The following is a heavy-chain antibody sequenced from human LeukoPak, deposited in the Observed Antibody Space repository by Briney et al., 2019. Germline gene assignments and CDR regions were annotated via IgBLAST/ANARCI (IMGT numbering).Heavy chain of an antibody. CDR1: GDSVSSGGYY. J-gene: IGHJ3*02. CDR3: ARPSQLRDSAFDI. Sequence: SQTLSLTCTVSGDSVSSGGYYWSWIRQPPGKGLEWIGYIYYAGSPYYNPSLKSRITISLDTFKNQFSLRLSSVTAADTAVYYCARPSQLRDSAFDIWGQGTMVTVSS. V-gene: IGHV4-30-4*08. D-gene: IGHD2-2*01. CDR2: IYYAGSP.